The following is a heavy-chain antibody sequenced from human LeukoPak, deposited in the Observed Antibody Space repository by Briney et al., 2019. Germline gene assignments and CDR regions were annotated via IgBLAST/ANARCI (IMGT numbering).Heavy chain of an antibody. CDR3: ATGVSSGYAPGQFYYYYGMDV. V-gene: IGHV1-24*01. Sequence: ASVKVSCTVSGYTLTELSMHWVRQAPGKGLEWMGGFDPEDGETIYAQKFQGRVTMTEDTSTDTAYMELSSLRSEDTAVYYCATGVSSGYAPGQFYYYYGMDVWGQGTTVTVSS. CDR2: FDPEDGET. D-gene: IGHD5-12*01. J-gene: IGHJ6*02. CDR1: GYTLTELS.